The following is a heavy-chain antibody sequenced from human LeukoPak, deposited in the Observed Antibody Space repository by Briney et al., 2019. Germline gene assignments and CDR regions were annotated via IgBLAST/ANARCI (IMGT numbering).Heavy chain of an antibody. Sequence: GGSLRLSCAASRFTFNTYIMNWVRQAPGKGLEWVSYISSSSNTIYYADSVKGRFTISRDNAKNSLYLQMNSLRAEDTAVYYCARGVWEQPYFDYWTQGSLVTVSS. V-gene: IGHV3-48*01. CDR3: ARGVWEQPYFDY. D-gene: IGHD1/OR15-1a*01. J-gene: IGHJ4*02. CDR2: ISSSSNTI. CDR1: RFTFNTYI.